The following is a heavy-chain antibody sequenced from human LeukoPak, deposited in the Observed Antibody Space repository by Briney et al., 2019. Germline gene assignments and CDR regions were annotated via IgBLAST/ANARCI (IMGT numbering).Heavy chain of an antibody. CDR3: ARDQRLLGYCSTTGCFPLYFDY. D-gene: IGHD2-2*01. CDR2: IKFDGSEK. J-gene: IGHJ4*02. Sequence: GGSLRLSCAASGFTFSNYWISWVRQAPGKGLEWVANIKFDGSEKYYVDSVKGRFSISRDNAKNSLYLQVNSLRAEDTAVYYCARDQRLLGYCSTTGCFPLYFDYWGQGTLVTVSS. V-gene: IGHV3-7*01. CDR1: GFTFSNYW.